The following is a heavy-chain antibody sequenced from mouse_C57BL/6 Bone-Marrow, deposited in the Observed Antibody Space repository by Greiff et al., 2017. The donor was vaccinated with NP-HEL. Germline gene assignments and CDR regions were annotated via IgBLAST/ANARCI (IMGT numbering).Heavy chain of an antibody. D-gene: IGHD2-4*01. V-gene: IGHV6-3*01. CDR2: IRLKSDNYAT. J-gene: IGHJ2*01. CDR1: GFTFSNYW. CDR3: AGGDYDEEGPSDY. Sequence: EVQLVESGGGLVQPGGSMKLSCVASGFTFSNYWMNWVRQSPEKGLEWVAQIRLKSDNYATHYAESVKGRFTISRDDSKSSVYLQMNNLRAEDTGIDDSAGGDYDEEGPSDYWGKGTTLTVSS.